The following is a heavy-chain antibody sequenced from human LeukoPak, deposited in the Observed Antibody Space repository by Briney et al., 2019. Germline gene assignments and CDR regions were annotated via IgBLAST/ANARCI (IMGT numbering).Heavy chain of an antibody. V-gene: IGHV4-61*02. Sequence: SQTLSLTCTVSGGSISSGSYYWSWIRQPAGKGLEWIGRIYTSGSTNYNPSLKSRVTISVDTSKNQFSLKLSSVTAADTAVYYCARGGYYDSGSYLPLWGQGTLVTVSS. J-gene: IGHJ4*02. CDR3: ARGGYYDSGSYLPL. CDR1: GGSISSGSYY. CDR2: IYTSGST. D-gene: IGHD3-10*01.